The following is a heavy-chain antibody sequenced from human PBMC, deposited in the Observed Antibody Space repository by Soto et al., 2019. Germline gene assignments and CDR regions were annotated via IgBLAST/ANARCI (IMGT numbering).Heavy chain of an antibody. CDR3: ARHGFYPSSGYYMDV. CDR1: GGSISSYY. J-gene: IGHJ6*03. V-gene: IGHV4-59*08. CDR2: IYYSGST. D-gene: IGHD3-22*01. Sequence: QVQLQESGPGLVKPSETLSLTCTVSGGSISSYYWSWIRQPPGKGLEWIGYIYYSGSTNYNPSLKSRVTISVDTSKNQFSLKLSSVTAADTAVYYYARHGFYPSSGYYMDVWGKGTTVTVSS.